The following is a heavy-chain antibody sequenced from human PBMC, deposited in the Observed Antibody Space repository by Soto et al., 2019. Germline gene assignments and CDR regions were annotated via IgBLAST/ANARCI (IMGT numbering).Heavy chain of an antibody. Sequence: EVQLVESGGGLIQPGGSLRLSCAASGFTFSSNDMNWVRQAPGKGLEWVSLIYSSGSTSYADSVKVRFTISRDNSKNTLYLQMSSLRAEDTALYYCATRPLLPGAPWGQGTLVTVSS. V-gene: IGHV3-53*01. D-gene: IGHD3-22*01. CDR2: IYSSGST. CDR3: ATRPLLPGAP. CDR1: GFTFSSND. J-gene: IGHJ3*01.